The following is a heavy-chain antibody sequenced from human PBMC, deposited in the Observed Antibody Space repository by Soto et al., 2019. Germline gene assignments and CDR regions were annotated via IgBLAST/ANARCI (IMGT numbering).Heavy chain of an antibody. CDR1: GGSFSGYY. V-gene: IGHV4-34*01. D-gene: IGHD5-12*01. CDR2: INHSGST. CDR3: ARHAQWIIRAY. J-gene: IGHJ4*02. Sequence: PSETLSLTCAVYGGSFSGYYWTWIRQPPGTGLEWIGEINHSGSTNYNPSLKSRVTISVDTSKNQFSLKLTSVTAADTAVYYCARHAQWIIRAYWGQGSLVTVSS.